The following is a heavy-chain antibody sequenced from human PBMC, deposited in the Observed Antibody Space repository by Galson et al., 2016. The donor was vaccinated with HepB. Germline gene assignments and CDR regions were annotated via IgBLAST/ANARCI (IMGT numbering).Heavy chain of an antibody. D-gene: IGHD1-1*01. CDR3: ARRNARHYFDC. V-gene: IGHV2-5*02. CDR1: GFSLSTTGVG. CDR2: IFWDDDT. Sequence: PALVKPTQTLTLTCTFSGFSLSTTGVGVGWIRQPPGKALEWLGLIFWDDDTRYSPSLESRLTIAKDTSKTQVVLTLTNRDPLDTATYYCARRNARHYFDCWGQGALVTVSS. J-gene: IGHJ4*02.